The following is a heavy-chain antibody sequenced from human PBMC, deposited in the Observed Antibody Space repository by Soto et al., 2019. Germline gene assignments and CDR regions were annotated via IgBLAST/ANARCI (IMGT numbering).Heavy chain of an antibody. Sequence: PSETLSLTCTVSGASVNTGDYYWSYIRQPPGKGLEWLGYIFYSGDTYYNPSLKSRATISLNTSRNQFSLTLTSVTDADTAVYYCAGTGTTDDFWGQGTLVTVSS. CDR1: GASVNTGDYY. V-gene: IGHV4-30-4*01. CDR2: IFYSGDT. CDR3: AGTGTTDDF. D-gene: IGHD1-7*01. J-gene: IGHJ1*01.